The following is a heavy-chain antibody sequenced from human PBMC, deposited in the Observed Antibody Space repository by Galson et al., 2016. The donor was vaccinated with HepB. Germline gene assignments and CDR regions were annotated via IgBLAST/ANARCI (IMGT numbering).Heavy chain of an antibody. CDR2: ISSDGSFT. J-gene: IGHJ3*01. Sequence: SLRLSCAASGFKFSNFWMHWVRHVPGKGLLWVSRISSDGSFTTYADSVKGRFTVSRDNMRNTLFLKMDDPRAEDTATYFCTRQEVTSYSDAFDLWGQETRVAVSS. D-gene: IGHD2-21*01. CDR1: GFKFSNFW. V-gene: IGHV3-74*03. CDR3: TRQEVTSYSDAFDL.